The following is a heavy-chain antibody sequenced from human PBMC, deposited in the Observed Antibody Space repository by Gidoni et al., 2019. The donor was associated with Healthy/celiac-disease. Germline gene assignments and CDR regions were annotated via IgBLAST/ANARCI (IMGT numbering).Heavy chain of an antibody. CDR3: ARDLVAGIFDY. CDR1: GFTFSSYA. D-gene: IGHD6-19*01. J-gene: IGHJ4*02. Sequence: QVQLVESGGGVVQPGRSLRLSCAASGFTFSSYAMQWVRQAPGKGLEWVAVISYDGSNKYYADSVKGRFTISRDKSKNTLYLQMNSLRAEDTAVYYCARDLVAGIFDYWGQGTLVTVSS. CDR2: ISYDGSNK. V-gene: IGHV3-30-3*01.